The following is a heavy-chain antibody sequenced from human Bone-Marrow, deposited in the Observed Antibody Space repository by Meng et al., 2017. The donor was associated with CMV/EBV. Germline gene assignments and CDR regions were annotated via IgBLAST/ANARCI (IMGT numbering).Heavy chain of an antibody. CDR1: GGSLDRGTYH. CDR3: ALTTDNWFDP. V-gene: IGHV4-39*07. D-gene: IGHD4-11*01. Sequence: CAVSGGSLDRGTYHWAWIRPPPGKGLEWIGSIYYNGNPFYNPSLKSRVTISGDTSKNQFSLKVNSLTAADTAVYYCALTTDNWFDPWGHGTLVTVSS. J-gene: IGHJ5*02. CDR2: IYYNGNP.